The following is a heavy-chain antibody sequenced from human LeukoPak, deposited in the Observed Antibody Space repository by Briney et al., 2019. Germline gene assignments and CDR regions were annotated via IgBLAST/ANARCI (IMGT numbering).Heavy chain of an antibody. V-gene: IGHV5-51*01. CDR1: GYSFTSYW. Sequence: GESLKISCKGSGYSFTSYWIGWVRQMPGKGLEWMGIIYPGDSDTGYSPSFQGQVTISADKSISTAYLQWSSLKASDTAMYYCARHFAPWFGELFPWFDPWGQGTLVTVSS. D-gene: IGHD3-10*01. CDR3: ARHFAPWFGELFPWFDP. CDR2: IYPGDSDT. J-gene: IGHJ5*02.